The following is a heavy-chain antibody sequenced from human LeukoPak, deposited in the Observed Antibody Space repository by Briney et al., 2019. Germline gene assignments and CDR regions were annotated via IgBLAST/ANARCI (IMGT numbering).Heavy chain of an antibody. CDR3: ARDSSSWYDYYYYYGMDV. Sequence: SETLSLTCTVSGYSISSGYYWGWIRQPPGKGLEWIGSIYHSGSTYYNPSLKSRVTISVDTSKNQFSLKLSSVTAADTAVYYCARDSSSWYDYYYYYGMDVWGQGTTVTVSS. V-gene: IGHV4-38-2*02. D-gene: IGHD6-13*01. CDR2: IYHSGST. CDR1: GYSISSGYY. J-gene: IGHJ6*02.